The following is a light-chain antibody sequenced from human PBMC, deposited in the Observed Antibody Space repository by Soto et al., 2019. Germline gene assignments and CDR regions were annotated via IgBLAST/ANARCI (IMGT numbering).Light chain of an antibody. V-gene: IGLV2-8*01. CDR3: SSYAASNNFYFV. J-gene: IGLJ3*02. CDR2: EVT. Sequence: CVLTQPPSASGSPGQSVTISCTGTSSDVGGYNYVSWYQQYPGRAPKLMIYEVTKRPSGVPDRFSGSKSGNTASLTVSGLQAEDEADYYCSSYAASNNFYFVFGGGTKVTVL. CDR1: SSDVGGYNY.